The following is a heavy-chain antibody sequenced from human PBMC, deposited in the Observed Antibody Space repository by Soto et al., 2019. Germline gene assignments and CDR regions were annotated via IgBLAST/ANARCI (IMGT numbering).Heavy chain of an antibody. J-gene: IGHJ6*02. Sequence: QVQLQESGPGLVKPSQTLSLTCTVSGGSISSGGYYWSWIRQHPGKGLEWIGYIYYSGSTYYNPSLKSRFTISVDTSKNQFPLKLGSVTAADTAVYYCARGSSVGYYYYGMDVWGQGTTSPSP. D-gene: IGHD6-25*01. CDR2: IYYSGST. V-gene: IGHV4-31*03. CDR3: ARGSSVGYYYYGMDV. CDR1: GGSISSGGYY.